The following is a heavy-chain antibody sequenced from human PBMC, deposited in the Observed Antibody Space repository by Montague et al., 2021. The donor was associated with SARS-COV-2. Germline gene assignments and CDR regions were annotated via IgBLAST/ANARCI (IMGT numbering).Heavy chain of an antibody. V-gene: IGHV4-34*01. D-gene: IGHD4-17*01. Sequence: KKNSGSTNYTPSLKSRVTISVHTSKNQFSLKLSSVTAADTAVYYCARCLITVTTFYYYYGRDVWGQWTTVTVSS. CDR3: ARCLITVTTFYYYYGRDV. CDR2: KKNSGST. J-gene: IGHJ6*02.